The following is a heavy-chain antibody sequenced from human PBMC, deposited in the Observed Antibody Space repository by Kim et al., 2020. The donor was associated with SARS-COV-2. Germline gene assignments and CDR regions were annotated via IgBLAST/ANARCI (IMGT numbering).Heavy chain of an antibody. Sequence: GGSLRLSCAASGFTFSSYWMSWVRQAPGKGLEWVANIKQDGSEKYYVDSVKGRFTIYRDNAKNSLYLQMNSLSDEDTAVYYCARDESIASYTPTFDYWGRGTLVTVSS. D-gene: IGHD6-6*01. CDR3: ARDESIASYTPTFDY. V-gene: IGHV3-7*01. J-gene: IGHJ4*02. CDR2: IKQDGSEK. CDR1: GFTFSSYW.